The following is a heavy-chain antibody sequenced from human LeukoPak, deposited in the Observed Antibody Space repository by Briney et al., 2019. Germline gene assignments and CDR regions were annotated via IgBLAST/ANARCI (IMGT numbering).Heavy chain of an antibody. V-gene: IGHV4-39*07. CDR1: GGSISSSSYY. D-gene: IGHD2-15*01. CDR3: ARCSSGAFDY. J-gene: IGHJ4*02. Sequence: SETLSLTCTVSGGSISSSSYYWGWIRQPPGKGLEWIGSIYYSGSTYYNPSLKSRVTISVDTSKNQFSLKLSSVTAADTAVYYCARCSSGAFDYWGQGTRVTVSS. CDR2: IYYSGST.